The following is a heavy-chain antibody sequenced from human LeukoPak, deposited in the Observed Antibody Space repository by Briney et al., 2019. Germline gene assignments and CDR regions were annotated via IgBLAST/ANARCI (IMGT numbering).Heavy chain of an antibody. Sequence: SETLSLTCTVSGDSISSSPYYWGWIRQPPGKGLEWIGAIYHSGSTYYNPSLKSRVTISVDTSKNQFSLKLSSVTAADTAVYYCARQRRFGPPGIWGQGTMVTVSS. CDR1: GDSISSSPYY. CDR3: ARQRRFGPPGI. V-gene: IGHV4-39*01. D-gene: IGHD3-16*01. J-gene: IGHJ3*02. CDR2: IYHSGST.